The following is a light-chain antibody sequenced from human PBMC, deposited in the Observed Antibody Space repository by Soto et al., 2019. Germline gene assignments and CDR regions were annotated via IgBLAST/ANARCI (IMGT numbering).Light chain of an antibody. Sequence: EIVMTQSPATLSVSPGERATLSCRASQSVSSNLAWYQQKPGQAPRLLIYGASTRATGIPARFSGSGSGTEFTLTISSLQYEDVAVYYCQQYNSGPDLTFGGGTKVEIK. CDR2: GAS. CDR3: QQYNSGPDLT. V-gene: IGKV3-15*01. J-gene: IGKJ4*01. CDR1: QSVSSN.